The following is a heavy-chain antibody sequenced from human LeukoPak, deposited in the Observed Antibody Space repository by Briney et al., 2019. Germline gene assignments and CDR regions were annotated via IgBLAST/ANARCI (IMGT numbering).Heavy chain of an antibody. CDR3: ARVQSAYCSSSSCYGGYSDY. D-gene: IGHD2-2*01. V-gene: IGHV1-3*01. Sequence: ASVKVSCKASGYTFTSYAMHWVRQAPGQRPEWMGWINAGNGNTKYSQKFQGRVTITRDTSASTAYMELSSLRPEDTAVYYFARVQSAYCSSSSCYGGYSDYWGQGTLVTVSS. J-gene: IGHJ4*02. CDR1: GYTFTSYA. CDR2: INAGNGNT.